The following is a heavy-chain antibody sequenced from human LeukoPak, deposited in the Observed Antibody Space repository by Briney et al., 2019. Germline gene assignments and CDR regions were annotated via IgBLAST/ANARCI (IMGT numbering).Heavy chain of an antibody. D-gene: IGHD1-26*01. CDR1: GGSFSGYY. Sequence: SETLSLTCAVYGGSFSGYYWSWIRQPPGKGLEWIGEINHSGSTNYNPSLKSRVTISVDTSKNQFSLKLSSVTAADTAVYYCARAFVSGSYYFDYWGQGTLVTVSS. J-gene: IGHJ4*02. CDR2: INHSGST. CDR3: ARAFVSGSYYFDY. V-gene: IGHV4-34*01.